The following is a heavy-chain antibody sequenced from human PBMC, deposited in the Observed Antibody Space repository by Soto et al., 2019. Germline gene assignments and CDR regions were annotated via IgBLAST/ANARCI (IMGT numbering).Heavy chain of an antibody. Sequence: QVQLVQSGAEVKKPGASVKVSCKASGYTFTNYGISWVRQAPGQGLEWMGWISAYNGNTDYAQKLQGRVTMTTDTYTTKAYMELRSLRSDDTAVYNFARVGAYFVSTSYYDYWGQGTLVTVSS. V-gene: IGHV1-18*01. J-gene: IGHJ4*02. CDR3: ARVGAYFVSTSYYDY. D-gene: IGHD2-2*01. CDR2: ISAYNGNT. CDR1: GYTFTNYG.